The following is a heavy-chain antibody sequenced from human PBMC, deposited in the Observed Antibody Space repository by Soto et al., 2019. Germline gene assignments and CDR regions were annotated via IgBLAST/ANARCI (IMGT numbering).Heavy chain of an antibody. D-gene: IGHD3-3*01. J-gene: IGHJ3*02. V-gene: IGHV3-21*01. CDR3: ARDRTVYGGRGPWSGYLYPQSHDACDI. CDR1: GFTFSSYS. CDR2: ISSSSSYI. Sequence: EVQLVESGGGLVKPGGSLRLSCAASGFTFSSYSMNWVRQAPGKGLEWVSSISSSSSYIYYADSVKGRFTISSDNAKKSLYLQMNSLRAEDTAVYYCARDRTVYGGRGPWSGYLYPQSHDACDIWGQGTMVTVSS.